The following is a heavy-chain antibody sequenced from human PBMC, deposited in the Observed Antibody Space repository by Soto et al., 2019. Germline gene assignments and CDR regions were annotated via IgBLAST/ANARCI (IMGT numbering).Heavy chain of an antibody. V-gene: IGHV1-69*13. D-gene: IGHD6-6*01. Sequence: ASVKVSCKASGGTFSSYAISWVRQAPGQGLEWMGGIIPIFGTANYAQKFQGRVTITADESTSTAYMELSSLRPEDTAVYYCARGIAAPGQYYFDYWGQGTLVTVSS. CDR2: IIPIFGTA. CDR3: ARGIAAPGQYYFDY. J-gene: IGHJ4*02. CDR1: GGTFSSYA.